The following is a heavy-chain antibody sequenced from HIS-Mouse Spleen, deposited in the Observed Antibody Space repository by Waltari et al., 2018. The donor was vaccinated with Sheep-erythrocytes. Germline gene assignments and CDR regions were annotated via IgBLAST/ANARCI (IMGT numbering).Heavy chain of an antibody. D-gene: IGHD4-17*01. J-gene: IGHJ3*02. V-gene: IGHV3-53*01. CDR2: IYNGGST. Sequence: EVQLVESGGGLIEPGGSLRLACAASGFTVSSNYMSWVRQAPGKGLMCASVIYNGGSTYYAGSVKGRFTISRDNSKNTLYLQRNSLRAEDTAVYYCARGHPDYGDYDAFDIWGQGTVVTVSS. CDR1: GFTVSSNY. CDR3: ARGHPDYGDYDAFDI.